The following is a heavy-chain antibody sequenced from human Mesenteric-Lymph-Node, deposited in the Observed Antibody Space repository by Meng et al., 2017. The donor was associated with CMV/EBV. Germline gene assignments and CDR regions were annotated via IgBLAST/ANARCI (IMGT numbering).Heavy chain of an antibody. CDR2: IKTDGSST. J-gene: IGHJ4*02. CDR3: ARVRWAPGY. V-gene: IGHV3-74*01. D-gene: IGHD4-23*01. Sequence: GESLKISCAASGFTFSSYWMHWVRQAPEKGLVWVSRIKTDGSSTSYADSVKGRFTISRDNAKNSLYLQMNSLRAEDTAIYYCARVRWAPGYWGQGTLVTVSS. CDR1: GFTFSSYW.